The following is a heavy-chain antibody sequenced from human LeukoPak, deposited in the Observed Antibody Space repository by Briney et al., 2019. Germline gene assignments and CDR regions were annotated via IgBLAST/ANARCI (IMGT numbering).Heavy chain of an antibody. D-gene: IGHD2-15*01. J-gene: IGHJ3*02. V-gene: IGHV3-9*01. Sequence: LRLSCAASGFTFDDYAMHWVRQAPGKGLEWVSGISWNSGSIGYADSVKGRFTISRDNAKNSPYLQMNSLRAEDTALYYCAKGVMSGYCSGGSCYSDDAFDIWGQGTMVTVSS. CDR2: ISWNSGSI. CDR3: AKGVMSGYCSGGSCYSDDAFDI. CDR1: GFTFDDYA.